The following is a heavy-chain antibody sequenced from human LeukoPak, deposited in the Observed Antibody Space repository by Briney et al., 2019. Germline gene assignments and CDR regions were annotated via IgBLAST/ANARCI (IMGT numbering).Heavy chain of an antibody. CDR1: GYTFTSYG. J-gene: IGHJ3*02. CDR2: ISAYNGNT. CDR3: ASHDYGDRTDAFDI. D-gene: IGHD4-17*01. V-gene: IGHV1-18*01. Sequence: GASVKVSCKASGYTFTSYGISWVRQAPGQGLEWMGWISAYNGNTNYAQKLQGRVTITADKSTSTAYMELSSLRSEDTAVYYCASHDYGDRTDAFDIWGQGTMVTVSS.